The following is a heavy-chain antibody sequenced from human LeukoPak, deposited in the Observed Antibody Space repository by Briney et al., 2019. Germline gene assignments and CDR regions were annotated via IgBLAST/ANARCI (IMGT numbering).Heavy chain of an antibody. CDR1: GYTLTGYY. V-gene: IGHV1-2*02. CDR2: INPNSGGT. J-gene: IGHJ3*02. Sequence: ASVKVSCKASGYTLTGYYMHGVRQAPGKGLEWMGWINPNSGGTNYAQKFQGRVTMTRDTSISPAYMELSRLRSDDTAVYYCARASIVRYFDGLLTRRDDFDIWGQGTMVTVSS. D-gene: IGHD3-9*01. CDR3: ARASIVRYFDGLLTRRDDFDI.